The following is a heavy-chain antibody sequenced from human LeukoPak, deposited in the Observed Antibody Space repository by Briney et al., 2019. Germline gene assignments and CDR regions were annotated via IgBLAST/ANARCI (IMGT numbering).Heavy chain of an antibody. D-gene: IGHD2-2*01. J-gene: IGHJ5*02. Sequence: ASVKVSCKASGYIFISYGISWLRQAPGQGLEWMGWISGYNGKTNYAQKLQGRVTMTTDTSTSTAYMELRSLRSDDTAVYYCVRDEGGSEVPAASNWFDPWGQGTLVTVSS. CDR3: VRDEGGSEVPAASNWFDP. CDR2: ISGYNGKT. CDR1: GYIFISYG. V-gene: IGHV1-18*01.